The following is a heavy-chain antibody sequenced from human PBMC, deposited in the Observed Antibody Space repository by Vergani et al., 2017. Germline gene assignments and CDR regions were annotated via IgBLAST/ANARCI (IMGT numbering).Heavy chain of an antibody. CDR2: IRNKAYGGTT. CDR3: SRGRGYSFRYSDY. CDR1: GFSFGDYA. Sequence: EVQLVESGGGLVPPGRSLRLSCAASGFSFGDYAMTWVRQAPGKGLEWVAVIRNKAYGGTTEYAASVKGRFTISRDDSKRLAYLQLSGLKTEDTAVYFCSRGRGYSFRYSDYWGQGTLVTVSS. V-gene: IGHV3-49*04. D-gene: IGHD5-18*01. J-gene: IGHJ4*02.